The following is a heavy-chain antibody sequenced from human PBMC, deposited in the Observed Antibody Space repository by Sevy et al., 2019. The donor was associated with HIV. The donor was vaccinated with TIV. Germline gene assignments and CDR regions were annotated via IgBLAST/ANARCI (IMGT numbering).Heavy chain of an antibody. J-gene: IGHJ4*02. D-gene: IGHD3-10*01. CDR3: AKDRVSGTYYTGDFDY. V-gene: IGHV3-23*01. CDR2: ISGSGGDT. CDR1: GFTFNTYA. Sequence: GGSLRLSCAASGFTFNTYAMTWVRQAPGKGLEWVSVISGSGGDTYYADSVKGRFTISRDNSKNTLYLQMNSLRAEDTAVYYWAKDRVSGTYYTGDFDYWGQGTLVTVSS.